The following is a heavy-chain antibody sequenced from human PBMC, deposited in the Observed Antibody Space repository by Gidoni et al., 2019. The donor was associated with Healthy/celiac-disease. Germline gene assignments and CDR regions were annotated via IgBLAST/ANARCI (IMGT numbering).Heavy chain of an antibody. CDR1: GGSISSYY. J-gene: IGHJ6*02. Sequence: QVQLQESGPGLVKPSETLSLTCTVSGGSISSYYWSWIRQPPGKGLEWIGYIYYSGSNNYTPSLKSRVTISVDTSKNQFSLKLSSVTAADTAVYYCARDRSSIPTYYYYGMDVWGQGTTVTVSS. CDR2: IYYSGSN. V-gene: IGHV4-59*01. CDR3: ARDRSSIPTYYYYGMDV.